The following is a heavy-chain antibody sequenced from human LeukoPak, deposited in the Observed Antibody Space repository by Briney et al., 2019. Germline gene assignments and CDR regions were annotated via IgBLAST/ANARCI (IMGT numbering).Heavy chain of an antibody. J-gene: IGHJ4*02. CDR1: GGSISSYY. CDR2: ISYSGST. V-gene: IGHV4-59*08. Sequence: SEALSLTCTVSGGSISSYYWNWVRQPPGKGLEWIGYISYSGSTNCNPSLKSRVTISVDTSKNQFSLKLYSVTASDAAIYYCARHLSGTTTAHYFDFWGQGTLVTVSS. D-gene: IGHD1-1*01. CDR3: ARHLSGTTTAHYFDF.